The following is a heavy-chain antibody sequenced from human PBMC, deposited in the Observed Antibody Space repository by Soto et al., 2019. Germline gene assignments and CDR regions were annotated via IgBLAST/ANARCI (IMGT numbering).Heavy chain of an antibody. J-gene: IGHJ4*02. Sequence: QVQLVESGGGVVQPGRSLRLSCAASGFTLSDYAIHWVRQAPGKGLEWVAVISDDASDKYYGDSVKGRFTISRDSSKNTLYLQMNNLRPEDTAVYYSAKVREDLVLLVALDFWGQGTLVTVSS. V-gene: IGHV3-30*18. CDR3: AKVREDLVLLVALDF. CDR1: GFTLSDYA. D-gene: IGHD2-8*01. CDR2: ISDDASDK.